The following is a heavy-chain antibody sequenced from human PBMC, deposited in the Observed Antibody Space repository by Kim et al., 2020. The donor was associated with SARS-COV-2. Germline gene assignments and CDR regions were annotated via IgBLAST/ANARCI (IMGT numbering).Heavy chain of an antibody. CDR1: GYTFTSYY. CDR3: ARDGYCSGGSCYSTGGGGFDY. J-gene: IGHJ4*02. Sequence: ASVKVSCKASGYTFTSYYMHWVRQAPGQGLEWMGIINPSGGSTSYAQKFQGRVTMTRDTSTSTVYMELSSLRSEDTAVYYCARDGYCSGGSCYSTGGGGFDYWGQGTLVTVSS. CDR2: INPSGGST. D-gene: IGHD2-15*01. V-gene: IGHV1-46*01.